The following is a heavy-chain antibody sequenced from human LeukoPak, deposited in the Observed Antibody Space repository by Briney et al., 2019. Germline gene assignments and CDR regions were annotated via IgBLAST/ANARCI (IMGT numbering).Heavy chain of an antibody. CDR3: AREPYCSSSSCTSV. D-gene: IGHD2-2*01. CDR1: GGSFSGYY. Sequence: PSETLSLTCAVYGGSFSGYYWSWIRQPPGKGLEWIGEINHSGSTNYNPSPKSRVTISVDTSKNQFSLELTSVTAADTAVYYCAREPYCSSSSCTSVWGQGTLVTVSS. J-gene: IGHJ4*02. V-gene: IGHV4-34*01. CDR2: INHSGST.